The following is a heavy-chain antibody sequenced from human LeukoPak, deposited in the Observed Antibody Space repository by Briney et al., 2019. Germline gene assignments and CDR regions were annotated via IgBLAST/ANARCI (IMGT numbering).Heavy chain of an antibody. D-gene: IGHD2-2*01. CDR2: IRYDGSNK. J-gene: IGHJ5*02. Sequence: PGGSLRLSFAASGFTFSSYGMHWVRQAPGKGLEWVAFIRYDGSNKYYADSVKGRFTISRDNSKNALYLQMNSLRAEDTAVYYCAKDWEDQLLFWFDPWGQGTLVTVSS. V-gene: IGHV3-30*02. CDR1: GFTFSSYG. CDR3: AKDWEDQLLFWFDP.